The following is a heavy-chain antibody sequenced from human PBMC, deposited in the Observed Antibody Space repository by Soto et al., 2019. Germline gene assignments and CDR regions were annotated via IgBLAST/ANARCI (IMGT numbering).Heavy chain of an antibody. CDR3: ARVSRLYVWGSYRSGNNWFDP. Sequence: PSETLSLTCAVYGGSFSGYYWSWIRQPPGKGLEWIGEINHSGSTNYNPSLKSPVTISVDTSKNQFSLKLSSVTAADTAVYYYARVSRLYVWGSYRSGNNWFDPWGQGTLVTVSS. D-gene: IGHD3-16*02. CDR1: GGSFSGYY. V-gene: IGHV4-34*01. CDR2: INHSGST. J-gene: IGHJ5*02.